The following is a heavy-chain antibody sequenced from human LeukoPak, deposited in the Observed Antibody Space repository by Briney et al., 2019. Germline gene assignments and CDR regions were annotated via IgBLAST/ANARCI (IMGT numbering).Heavy chain of an antibody. CDR2: INPNNGDT. CDR3: ARDWWTDIVVVVAGYGMDV. Sequence: ASVKVSCKASGYTFSGYYMHWVRQAPGQGLEWMGRINPNNGDTIYAQKFQGGVTMTRDTSISTAYMDLSRLRLDDTAVYYCARDWWTDIVVVVAGYGMDVWGQGTTVTVSS. CDR1: GYTFSGYY. V-gene: IGHV1-2*06. J-gene: IGHJ6*02. D-gene: IGHD2-15*01.